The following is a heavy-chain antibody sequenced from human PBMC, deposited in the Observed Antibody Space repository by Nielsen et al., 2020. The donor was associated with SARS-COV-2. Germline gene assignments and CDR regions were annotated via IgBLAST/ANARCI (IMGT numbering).Heavy chain of an antibody. V-gene: IGHV3-7*01. J-gene: IGHJ4*02. Sequence: GESLKISCVVSGFNFRGYWMTWVRQAPGKGLEWVGNIKLDVSEKYYVDSVKGRFTISRDNARNTLYLQMNSLRVEDTAVYYCARVGSYGDPEYLDYWGQGALVTVSS. CDR3: ARVGSYGDPEYLDY. D-gene: IGHD4/OR15-4a*01. CDR2: IKLDVSEK. CDR1: GFNFRGYW.